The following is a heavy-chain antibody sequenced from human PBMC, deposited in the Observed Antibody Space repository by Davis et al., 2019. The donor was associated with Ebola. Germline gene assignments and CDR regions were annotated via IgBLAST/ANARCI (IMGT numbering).Heavy chain of an antibody. CDR1: GFTFNKYW. V-gene: IGHV3-74*01. J-gene: IGHJ4*02. CDR2: ISSDGGIT. Sequence: PGGSLRLSCAASGFTFNKYWKHWVRQAPGKGLVYVSRISSDGGITSYAYSVKGRFTISRDNAKSTLYLKMNSLTAEDTAVYYCVRTTYGAPEYWGQGTLVTVSS. D-gene: IGHD4-17*01. CDR3: VRTTYGAPEY.